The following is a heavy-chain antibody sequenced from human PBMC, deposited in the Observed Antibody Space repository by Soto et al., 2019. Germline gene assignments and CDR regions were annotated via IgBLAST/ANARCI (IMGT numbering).Heavy chain of an antibody. V-gene: IGHV3-23*01. CDR2: INNSGGST. D-gene: IGHD1-26*01. Sequence: EVQLLESGGGLVQPGGSLRLSCAASGFTFTTCAMSWVRQAPGKGLEWVSTINNSGGSTYYADSVKGRFTISRDNSKNMLYLQMNSLRAEDTAIYYCVKVWGWELPQEYYFDYWGQGTLVTVSS. J-gene: IGHJ4*02. CDR3: VKVWGWELPQEYYFDY. CDR1: GFTFTTCA.